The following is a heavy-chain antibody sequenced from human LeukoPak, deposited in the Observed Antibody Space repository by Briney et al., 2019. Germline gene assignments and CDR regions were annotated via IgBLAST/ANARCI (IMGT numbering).Heavy chain of an antibody. Sequence: ASVKVSCKAAGYTFNSYHIYWVRQAPGQGLEWVGIINPSDGSTAYAQKFQGRVTMTRDTSTSTVYMELSSLRSEDTAVYYCASDSSGYRGAFDIWGQGTMVTVSS. CDR3: ASDSSGYRGAFDI. CDR2: INPSDGST. V-gene: IGHV1-46*02. CDR1: GYTFNSYH. D-gene: IGHD3-22*01. J-gene: IGHJ3*02.